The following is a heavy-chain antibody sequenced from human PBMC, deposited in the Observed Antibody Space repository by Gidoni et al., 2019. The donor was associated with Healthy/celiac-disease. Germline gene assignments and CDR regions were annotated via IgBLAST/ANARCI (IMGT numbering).Heavy chain of an antibody. Sequence: QVQLVQSGAEVKKPGSSVKVSCKASGGTFSSYAISWVRQAPGQGLEWRGRIIPILGIANYAQKFQGRVTITADKSTSTAYMELSSLRSEDTAVYYCARGGARTTVTTGDGGMDVWGQGTTVTVSS. D-gene: IGHD4-17*01. J-gene: IGHJ6*02. CDR1: GGTFSSYA. CDR3: ARGGARTTVTTGDGGMDV. V-gene: IGHV1-69*04. CDR2: IIPILGIA.